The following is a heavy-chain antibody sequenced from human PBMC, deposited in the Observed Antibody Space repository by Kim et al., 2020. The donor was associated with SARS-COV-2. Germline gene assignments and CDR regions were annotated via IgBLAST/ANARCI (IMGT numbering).Heavy chain of an antibody. CDR3: TTGPPKGATWGGGLLGH. D-gene: IGHD1-26*01. Sequence: GGSLRLSCAASGFTFSNAWMSWVRQAPGKGLEWVGRIKSKTDGGTTDYAAPVKGRFTISRDDSKNTLYLQMNSLKTEDTAVYYCTTGPPKGATWGGGLLGHWGQGTLVTVSS. V-gene: IGHV3-15*01. CDR1: GFTFSNAW. CDR2: IKSKTDGGTT. J-gene: IGHJ4*02.